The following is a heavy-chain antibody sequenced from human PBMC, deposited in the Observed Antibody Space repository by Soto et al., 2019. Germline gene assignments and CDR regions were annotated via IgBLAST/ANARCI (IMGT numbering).Heavy chain of an antibody. J-gene: IGHJ3*02. CDR2: ISYDGSNK. CDR3: AKDSVAGNDAFDI. Sequence: GGSLRLSCAASGFTFSSYGMHWVRQAPGKGLEWVAVISYDGSNKYYADSVKGRFTISRDNSKNTLYLQMNSLRAEDTAVYYCAKDSVAGNDAFDIWGQGTMVTVSS. D-gene: IGHD6-19*01. CDR1: GFTFSSYG. V-gene: IGHV3-30*18.